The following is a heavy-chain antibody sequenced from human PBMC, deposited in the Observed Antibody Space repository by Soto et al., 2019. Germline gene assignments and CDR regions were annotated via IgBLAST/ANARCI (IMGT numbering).Heavy chain of an antibody. CDR2: IYYSGST. CDR1: GGSISSGDYY. J-gene: IGHJ4*02. D-gene: IGHD3-3*01. Sequence: SETLSLTCTVSGGSISSGDYYWSWIRQPPGKGLEWIGYIYYSGSTYYNPSLKSRVTISVDTSKNQFSLKLSSVTAADTAVYYCARDHGFLDSFDPGLQWGQGTLVTVSS. CDR3: ARDHGFLDSFDPGLQ. V-gene: IGHV4-30-4*01.